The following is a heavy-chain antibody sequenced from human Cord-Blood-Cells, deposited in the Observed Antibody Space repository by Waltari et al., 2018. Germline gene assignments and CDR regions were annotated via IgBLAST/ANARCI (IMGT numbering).Heavy chain of an antibody. CDR2: IIPILGIA. V-gene: IGHV1-69*08. D-gene: IGHD5-12*01. CDR3: ARDLAVGYSGYGFDY. J-gene: IGHJ4*02. CDR1: GGTFSSYT. Sequence: QVQLVQSGAEVKKPGSSVKVSCKASGGTFSSYTISWVRQAPGQGLEWMGRIIPILGIANYAQKFQGRVTITADKSTSTAYMELSSLRSEDTAVYYCARDLAVGYSGYGFDYWGQGTLVTVSS.